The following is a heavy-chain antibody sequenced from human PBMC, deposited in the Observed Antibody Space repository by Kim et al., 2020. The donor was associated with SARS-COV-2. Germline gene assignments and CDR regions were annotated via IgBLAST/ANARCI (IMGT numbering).Heavy chain of an antibody. CDR1: GGSISIGGYY. V-gene: IGHV4-31*03. J-gene: IGHJ4*02. D-gene: IGHD3-3*01. Sequence: SETLSLTCTVSGGSISIGGYYWSWIRQHPLKGLEWIGYIYYSGSTYYNPSLKSRVTISVDTSKNQFSLKLSSVTAADTAVYYCARVRSFFGVVRNFDYWGQGNLVTVSS. CDR2: IYYSGST. CDR3: ARVRSFFGVVRNFDY.